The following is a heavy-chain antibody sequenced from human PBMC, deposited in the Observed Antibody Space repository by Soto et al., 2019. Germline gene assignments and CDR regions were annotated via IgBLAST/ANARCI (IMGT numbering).Heavy chain of an antibody. CDR1: GGTFSSYA. CDR2: IIPIFGTA. Sequence: GASVKVSCKASGGTFSSYAISWVRQAPGQGLEWMGGIIPIFGTANYAQKFQGRVTITADESTSTAYMELSSLRSEDTAVYYCARYGAHIAAREWLYYYYGMDVWGQGTTVTVSS. J-gene: IGHJ6*02. CDR3: ARYGAHIAAREWLYYYYGMDV. V-gene: IGHV1-69*13. D-gene: IGHD6-6*01.